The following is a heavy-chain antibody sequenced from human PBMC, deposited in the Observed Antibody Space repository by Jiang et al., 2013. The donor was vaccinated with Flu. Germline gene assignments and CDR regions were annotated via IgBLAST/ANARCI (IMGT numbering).Heavy chain of an antibody. Sequence: KGLEWIGSIYYSGNTNYNPSLKSRIAISVDTSKNQFSLKVSSVTAADTAIYYCARAYYGTHFDYWGQGALVTVSS. V-gene: IGHV4-59*01. CDR3: ARAYYGTHFDY. D-gene: IGHD3-10*01. CDR2: IYYSGNT. J-gene: IGHJ4*02.